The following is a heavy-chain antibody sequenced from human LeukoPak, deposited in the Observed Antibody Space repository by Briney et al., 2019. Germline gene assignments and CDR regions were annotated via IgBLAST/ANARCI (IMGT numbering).Heavy chain of an antibody. CDR2: IIPIFGTA. Sequence: GASVKVSCKASVGTFSSYAISWVRQAPGQGLAWMGGIIPIFGTANYAQKFQGRVTITTDEPTSTAYMELSSLRSEDTAVYYCARGRRYCSSTSCSLDPWGQGTLVTVSS. D-gene: IGHD2-2*01. CDR3: ARGRRYCSSTSCSLDP. V-gene: IGHV1-69*05. J-gene: IGHJ5*02. CDR1: VGTFSSYA.